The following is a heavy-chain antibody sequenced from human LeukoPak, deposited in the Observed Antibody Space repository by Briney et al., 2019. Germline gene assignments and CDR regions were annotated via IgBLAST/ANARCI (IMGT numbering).Heavy chain of an antibody. J-gene: IGHJ5*02. Sequence: ASVKVSCKASGYTFTGYYVHWVRQAPGQGLEWMGWINPNSGGTNYAQKFQGGVTMTRDTSISTAYMELSRLRSDDTAVYYCARDNSVEDTAWWFDPWGQGTLVTVSS. CDR1: GYTFTGYY. V-gene: IGHV1-2*02. CDR2: INPNSGGT. CDR3: ARDNSVEDTAWWFDP. D-gene: IGHD4-23*01.